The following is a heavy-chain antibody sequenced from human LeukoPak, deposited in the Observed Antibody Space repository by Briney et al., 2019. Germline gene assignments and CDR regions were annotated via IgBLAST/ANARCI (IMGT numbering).Heavy chain of an antibody. CDR2: ISGSGGST. CDR1: GFTFSSYA. Sequence: GGSLRLSCAASGFTFSSYAMGWVSQAPGKGLEWVSAISGSGGSTYYADSVKGRFTISRDNSKNTLYLQMNSLRAEDTAVYYCAKVTYYYDSSGPRLTYFDYWGQGTLVTVSS. V-gene: IGHV3-23*01. J-gene: IGHJ4*02. CDR3: AKVTYYYDSSGPRLTYFDY. D-gene: IGHD3-22*01.